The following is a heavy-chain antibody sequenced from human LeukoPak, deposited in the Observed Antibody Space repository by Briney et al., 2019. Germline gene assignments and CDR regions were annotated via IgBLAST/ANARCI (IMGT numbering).Heavy chain of an antibody. Sequence: SETLSLTCTVSGRSTSSSRSYWGWIRQPPGKGLEWIGTISYSGNTYYNPSLKSRVTISIDTSKNQFSLRLSSVTAADTAVHYCARHCGGDCVHAFDIWGQGTMVTVSS. CDR2: ISYSGNT. D-gene: IGHD2-21*02. J-gene: IGHJ3*02. CDR1: GRSTSSSRSY. CDR3: ARHCGGDCVHAFDI. V-gene: IGHV4-39*01.